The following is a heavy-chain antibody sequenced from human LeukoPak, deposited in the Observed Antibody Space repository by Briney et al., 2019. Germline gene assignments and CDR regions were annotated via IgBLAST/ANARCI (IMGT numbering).Heavy chain of an antibody. CDR2: ISAYNGNT. CDR3: AGEAHIYSSSWRGFDY. V-gene: IGHV1-18*01. J-gene: IGHJ4*02. CDR1: GYTFTSYG. Sequence: ASVKVSCKASGYTFTSYGISWVRQAPGQGLEWMGWISAYNGNTNYAQKLQGGVTMTTDTSTSTAYMELRSLRSDDTAVYYCAGEAHIYSSSWRGFDYWGQGTLVTVSS. D-gene: IGHD6-13*01.